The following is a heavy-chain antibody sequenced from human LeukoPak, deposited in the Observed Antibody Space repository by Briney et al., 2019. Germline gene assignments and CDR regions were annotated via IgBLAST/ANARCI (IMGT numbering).Heavy chain of an antibody. CDR3: AREVYSSGWNPFDY. V-gene: IGHV3-48*01. Sequence: GGSLRLSCAASGFTFSSYSMNWVRQAPGKGLEWVSYISSSSSTIYYADSVKGRFTISGDNAKNSLYLQMNSLRAEDTAVYYCAREVYSSGWNPFDYWGQGTLVTVSS. D-gene: IGHD6-19*01. J-gene: IGHJ4*02. CDR2: ISSSSSTI. CDR1: GFTFSSYS.